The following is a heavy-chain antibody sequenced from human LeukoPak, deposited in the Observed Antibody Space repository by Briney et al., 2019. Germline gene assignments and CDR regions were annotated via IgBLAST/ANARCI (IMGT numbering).Heavy chain of an antibody. Sequence: QSGGSWRPPWQASGLTFSTYAISGVRKPPGKGRKWASAISGMGGSTYYADSVKGRFTISRDNSKNTLYLQMNSLRAEDTAVYYCAKARRDGYNYRPLYTFDYWGQGTLVTVSS. CDR2: ISGMGGST. CDR3: AKARRDGYNYRPLYTFDY. J-gene: IGHJ4*02. V-gene: IGHV3-23*01. D-gene: IGHD5-24*01. CDR1: GLTFSTYA.